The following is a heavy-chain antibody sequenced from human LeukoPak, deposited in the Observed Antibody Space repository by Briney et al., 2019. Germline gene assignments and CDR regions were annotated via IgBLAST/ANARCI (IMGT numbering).Heavy chain of an antibody. D-gene: IGHD5-18*01. CDR1: GFTFSTFW. CDR2: IKDDGSGK. CDR3: TNLGYTD. V-gene: IGHV3-7*01. Sequence: SGGSLRLSCAASGFTFSTFWMTWARQAPGKGLEWVASIKDDGSGKYYVDSVKGRFTISRDNAKNSLYLQMNSLGVEDTAVYYCTNLGYTDWGQGTLVTVSS. J-gene: IGHJ4*02.